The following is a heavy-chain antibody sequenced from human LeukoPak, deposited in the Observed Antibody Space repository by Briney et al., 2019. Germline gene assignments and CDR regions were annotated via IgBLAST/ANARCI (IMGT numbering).Heavy chain of an antibody. D-gene: IGHD2-15*01. Sequence: GGSLRLSCAGSGFTFSSDAMNWVRQAPGKGLKWVSSINSRSTHTAYADSVKGRFTISRDNGNNSLFLQMNSLGVNDTAIYFCARGGGSFSYWGQGVRVTVSS. J-gene: IGHJ4*02. CDR3: ARGGGSFSY. CDR1: GFTFSSDA. CDR2: INSRSTHT. V-gene: IGHV3-21*01.